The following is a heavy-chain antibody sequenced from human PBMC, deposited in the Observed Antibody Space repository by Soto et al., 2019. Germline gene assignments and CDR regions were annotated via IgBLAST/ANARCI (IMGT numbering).Heavy chain of an antibody. CDR1: GFTFSNYA. CDR2: ISNSFSDGNT. J-gene: IGHJ4*02. CDR3: AKVFSPEGGNYFDY. V-gene: IGHV3-23*01. Sequence: EVQLLESGGGLVQPGGSLRLSCAASGFTFSNYAMNWVRQAPGKGLEWVSAISNSFSDGNTHYADSVKGRFTISRDNDKNAVFLEMNSLRAEDTAVYYCAKVFSPEGGNYFDYWGQGTLVTVSS.